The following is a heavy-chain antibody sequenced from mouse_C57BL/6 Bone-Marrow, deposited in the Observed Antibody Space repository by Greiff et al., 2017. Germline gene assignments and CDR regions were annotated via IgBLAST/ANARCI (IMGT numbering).Heavy chain of an antibody. CDR3: ARPLLLRYWYFDV. D-gene: IGHD1-1*01. CDR1: GFTFSDYG. V-gene: IGHV5-17*01. CDR2: ISSGSSTI. J-gene: IGHJ1*03. Sequence: EVKVVESGGGLVKPGGSLKLSCAASGFTFSDYGMHWVRQAPEKGLEWVAYISSGSSTIYYADTVKGRFTISRDNAKNTLFLQMTSLRSEDTAMYYCARPLLLRYWYFDVWGTGTTVTVSS.